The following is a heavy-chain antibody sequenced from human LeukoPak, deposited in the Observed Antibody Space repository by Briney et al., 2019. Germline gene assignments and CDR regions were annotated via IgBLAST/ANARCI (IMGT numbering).Heavy chain of an antibody. CDR1: GITVSNDY. CDR2: MYVGGRT. CDR3: AREGHLGKHFDL. V-gene: IGHV3-53*01. J-gene: IGHJ2*01. Sequence: GGSPRLSCAASGITVSNDYMSWVRQAPGKGLDWVSVMYVGGRTFYADSVQGRFTISRDNSKNTLYLQMNSLRVEDTAVYYCAREGHLGKHFDLWGRGTQVTVSS. D-gene: IGHD3-16*01.